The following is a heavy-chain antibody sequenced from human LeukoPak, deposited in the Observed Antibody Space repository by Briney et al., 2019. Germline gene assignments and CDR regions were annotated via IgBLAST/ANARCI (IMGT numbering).Heavy chain of an antibody. CDR1: GFTFSSYS. J-gene: IGHJ6*02. V-gene: IGHV3-21*04. CDR2: ISSSSSTI. CDR3: AREKSLHYYDSRVYGMDV. Sequence: GGSLRLSCAASGFTFSSYSMNWVRQAPGKGLEWVSSISSSSSTIYYADSVKGRFTISRDNAKNSLYLQMNSLRAEDTAVYYCAREKSLHYYDSRVYGMDVWGQGTTVTVSS. D-gene: IGHD3-22*01.